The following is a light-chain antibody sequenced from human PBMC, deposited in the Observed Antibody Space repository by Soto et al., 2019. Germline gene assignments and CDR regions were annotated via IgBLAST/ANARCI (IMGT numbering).Light chain of an antibody. Sequence: EIVLTHSQGTLSLSPCERATLYFRASQSVSSSYLAWYQQKPGQAPRLLIYGASSRATGIPDRFSGSGSGTDFTLTISRLEPEDFAVYYCQQYGRSPTTFGQGTKVDI. V-gene: IGKV3-20*01. CDR3: QQYGRSPTT. J-gene: IGKJ1*01. CDR2: GAS. CDR1: QSVSSSY.